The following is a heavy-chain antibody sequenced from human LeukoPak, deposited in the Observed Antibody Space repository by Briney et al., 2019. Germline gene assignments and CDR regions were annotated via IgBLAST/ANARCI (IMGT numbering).Heavy chain of an antibody. CDR3: AKDRYKRGSSTSCLFDY. CDR1: GFTFSSYA. J-gene: IGHJ4*02. V-gene: IGHV3-23*01. D-gene: IGHD2-2*01. Sequence: RGSLRLSCAASGFTFSSYAMSWVRQAPGKGLEWVSAISGSGGSTYYADSVKGRFTISRDNSKNTLYLQMNSLRAEDTAVYYCAKDRYKRGSSTSCLFDYWGQGTLVTVSS. CDR2: ISGSGGST.